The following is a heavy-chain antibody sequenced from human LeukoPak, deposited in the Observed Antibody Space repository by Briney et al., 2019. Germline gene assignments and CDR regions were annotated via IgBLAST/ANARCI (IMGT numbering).Heavy chain of an antibody. CDR3: ARGKSGDLFFDY. V-gene: IGHV4-30-2*01. J-gene: IGHJ4*02. Sequence: SQTLSLTCAVSGGSISSGGYSWSWIRQPPGKGLEWIGYIYHSGSTYYNPSLKSRVTISVDRSKNQFSLKLSSVTAADTAVYYCARGKSGDLFFDYWAREPWSPSPQ. CDR2: IYHSGST. CDR1: GGSISSGGYS. D-gene: IGHD7-27*01.